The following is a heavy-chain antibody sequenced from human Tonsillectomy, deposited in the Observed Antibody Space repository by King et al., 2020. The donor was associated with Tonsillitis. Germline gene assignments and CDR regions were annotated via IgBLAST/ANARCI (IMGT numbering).Heavy chain of an antibody. CDR3: ARIAGYTSSWYWYFDL. J-gene: IGHJ2*01. CDR2: IFSNDEK. V-gene: IGHV2-26*01. Sequence: TLKESGPVLVKPPETLTLTCTVSGFSLSNARMGVSWIRQHPGKALEWLAHIFSNDEKSYSTSLKSRLTISKDTSKSQVVLTMTNMDPVDTATYYCARIAGYTSSWYWYFDLWGRGTLVTVSS. CDR1: GFSLSNARMG. D-gene: IGHD6-13*01.